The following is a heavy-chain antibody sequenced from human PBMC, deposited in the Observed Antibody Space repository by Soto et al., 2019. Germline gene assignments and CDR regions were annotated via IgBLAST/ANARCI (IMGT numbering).Heavy chain of an antibody. D-gene: IGHD6-6*01. CDR3: ARDSSGYYGMDV. CDR2: IYWDDDK. J-gene: IGHJ6*02. Sequence: ASGPTLVNPTQTLTLTRTVSGFSLSTRGMGVGWIRQPPGKALEWLALIYWDDDKRYSPSLKSRLTLTKDTSKNQVVLTMTNVDPVGTGTYYCARDSSGYYGMDVWGQGTTVTVSS. V-gene: IGHV2-5*02. CDR1: GFSLSTRGMG.